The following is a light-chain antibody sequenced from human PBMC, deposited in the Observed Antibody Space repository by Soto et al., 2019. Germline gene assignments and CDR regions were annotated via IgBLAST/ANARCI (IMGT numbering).Light chain of an antibody. CDR3: LQDNSYPLT. V-gene: IGKV1-6*01. J-gene: IGKJ1*01. CDR1: QGIGND. CDR2: GAS. Sequence: AIQMTQSPSSLSASVGDRVTITCRASQGIGNDLGWYQQKPGKAPKVLIYGASSLQGGVPSRFSGSGSGTDFTRTISSLQPEDFATYYCLQDNSYPLTFGQGTKVEVK.